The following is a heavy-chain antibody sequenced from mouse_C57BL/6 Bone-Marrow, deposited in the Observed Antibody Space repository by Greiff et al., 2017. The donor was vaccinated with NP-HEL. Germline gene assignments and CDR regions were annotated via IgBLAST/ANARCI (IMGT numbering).Heavy chain of an antibody. CDR1: GFTFSSYG. V-gene: IGHV5-6*01. CDR3: ARHHYCGRSYGY. J-gene: IGHJ2*01. CDR2: ISSGGSYT. Sequence: EVQVVESGGDLVKPGGSLKLSCAASGFTFSSYGMSWVRQTPDKRLEWVATISSGGSYTYYPDSVKGRFTISRDNAKNTLYLQMSSLKSGDTAMYYCARHHYCGRSYGYWGQGTTLTVSS. D-gene: IGHD1-1*01.